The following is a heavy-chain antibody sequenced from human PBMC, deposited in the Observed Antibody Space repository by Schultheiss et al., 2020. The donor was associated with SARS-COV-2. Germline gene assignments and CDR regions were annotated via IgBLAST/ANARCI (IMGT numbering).Heavy chain of an antibody. CDR2: ISAYNGNT. Sequence: ASVKVSCKASGYTFTSYGISWVRQAPGQGLEWMGWISAYNGNTNYAQKLQGRVTMTTDTSTSTAYMELRSLRSDDTAVYYCARDYVVAAIYYGMDVWGQGTKVTVSS. D-gene: IGHD2-15*01. CDR3: ARDYVVAAIYYGMDV. J-gene: IGHJ6*02. CDR1: GYTFTSYG. V-gene: IGHV1-18*01.